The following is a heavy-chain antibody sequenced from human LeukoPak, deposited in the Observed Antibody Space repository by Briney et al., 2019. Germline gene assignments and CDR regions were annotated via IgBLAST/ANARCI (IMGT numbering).Heavy chain of an antibody. CDR1: GFTFSSYA. Sequence: GGSLRLSCAASGFTFSSYAMSWVRQAPGKGLEWVANIRHDGSEEYYVDSVKGRLTISRDDAKNSLYLQMKSLRAEDTAVYYCARLQDGYYFDFWGQGTLVTVST. CDR3: ARLQDGYYFDF. J-gene: IGHJ4*02. V-gene: IGHV3-7*01. D-gene: IGHD5-24*01. CDR2: IRHDGSEE.